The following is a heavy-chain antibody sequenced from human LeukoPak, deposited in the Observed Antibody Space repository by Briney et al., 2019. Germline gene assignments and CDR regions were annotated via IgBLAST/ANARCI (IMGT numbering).Heavy chain of an antibody. CDR1: GFSLSTSGVG. V-gene: IGHV2-5*02. CDR2: IYWDDDK. Sequence: SGPTLVNPTQTLTLTCTFSGFSLSTSGVGVGWIRQPPGKALEWLALIYWDDDKRYSPSLKSRLTITKDTSKNQVVLTMTNMDPVDTATYYCAHRPGTYHSTTYYYDSSPVDYYFDYWGQGTLVTVSS. J-gene: IGHJ4*02. CDR3: AHRPGTYHSTTYYYDSSPVDYYFDY. D-gene: IGHD3-22*01.